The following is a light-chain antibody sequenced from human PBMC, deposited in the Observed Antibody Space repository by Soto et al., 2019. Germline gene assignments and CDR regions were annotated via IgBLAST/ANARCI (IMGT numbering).Light chain of an antibody. Sequence: AIQLTQSPSSLSAFVGDRVTITCRASHDISSALAWYQQKPGRAPKLLIYDASKLQSGVPSRFSGSGYGTDFTLTISSLQPEDFATYSCQHCDYLPIFGPGTTVDFK. V-gene: IGKV1D-13*01. J-gene: IGKJ3*01. CDR1: HDISSA. CDR3: QHCDYLPI. CDR2: DAS.